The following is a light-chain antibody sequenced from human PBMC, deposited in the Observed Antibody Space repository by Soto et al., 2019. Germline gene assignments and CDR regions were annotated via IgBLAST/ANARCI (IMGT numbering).Light chain of an antibody. CDR3: QHYGTSAL. J-gene: IGKJ3*01. V-gene: IGKV3-20*01. Sequence: EIVLTQSPGTLSLSPRERATLSCRASQSVSDMYLAWYQHKPGQAPRLLIYASSRATGIPDRFSGSGSGTDFTLTINRLEPEDFAVYYCQHYGTSALFGPGTKVEIK. CDR1: QSVSDMY. CDR2: AS.